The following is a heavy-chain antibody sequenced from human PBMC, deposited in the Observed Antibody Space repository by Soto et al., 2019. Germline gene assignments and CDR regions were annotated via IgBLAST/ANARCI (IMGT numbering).Heavy chain of an antibody. CDR3: ARGFGLAGAHYYGMDV. D-gene: IGHD3-3*01. Sequence: QVQLVQSGAEVKKPGASVKVSCKASGYTFTSYDINWVRQATGQGLEWMGWMNPNSGNTGYAQKFQGRVNMTRNTSISTAYMELSSLRSEDTAVYYCARGFGLAGAHYYGMDVWGQGTTVTVSS. CDR1: GYTFTSYD. J-gene: IGHJ6*02. CDR2: MNPNSGNT. V-gene: IGHV1-8*01.